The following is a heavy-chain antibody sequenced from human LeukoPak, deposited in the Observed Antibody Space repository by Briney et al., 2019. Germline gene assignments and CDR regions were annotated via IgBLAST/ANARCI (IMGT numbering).Heavy chain of an antibody. Sequence: ASVTVSLTSSGYTFTNYHINWVRHASGQGNERMGWMNPNNGDSGYSQNLQGRVTITTDTSISTAYMELMILRSDDTAVYFCARTTSMTASGYDYWGQGTLVTVSS. CDR1: GYTFTNYH. J-gene: IGHJ4*02. V-gene: IGHV1-8*03. CDR2: MNPNNGDS. D-gene: IGHD4-17*01. CDR3: ARTTSMTASGYDY.